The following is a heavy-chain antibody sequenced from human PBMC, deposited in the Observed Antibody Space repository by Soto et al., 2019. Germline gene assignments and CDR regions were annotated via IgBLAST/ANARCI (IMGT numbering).Heavy chain of an antibody. Sequence: EVQLVESGGGLVQPGGSLRLSCAASGFTFSTSSMIWVRQAPGKGLEWVSYITGSSSTRHYADSVKGRFTISRDNAKNSLYLQMNRLRDEDTAVYYCARDDYDLWSGPGDYWGQGTLVTVSS. CDR3: ARDDYDLWSGPGDY. J-gene: IGHJ4*02. V-gene: IGHV3-48*02. CDR1: GFTFSTSS. D-gene: IGHD3-3*01. CDR2: ITGSSSTR.